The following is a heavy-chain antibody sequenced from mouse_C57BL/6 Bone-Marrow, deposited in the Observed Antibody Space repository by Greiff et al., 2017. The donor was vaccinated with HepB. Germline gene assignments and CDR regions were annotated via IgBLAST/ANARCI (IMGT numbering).Heavy chain of an antibody. CDR1: GFTFSSYA. D-gene: IGHD1-1*01. J-gene: IGHJ4*01. CDR3: AREDTTVGY. V-gene: IGHV5-4*01. CDR2: ISAGGSYT. Sequence: EVQVVESGGGLVKPGGSLKLSCAASGFTFSSYALSWVRQTPEKRLEWVATISAGGSYTYYPDNVKGRFTISRDKAKNNLYLQMSHLKSEDTAMYYCAREDTTVGYWGQGTSVTVSS.